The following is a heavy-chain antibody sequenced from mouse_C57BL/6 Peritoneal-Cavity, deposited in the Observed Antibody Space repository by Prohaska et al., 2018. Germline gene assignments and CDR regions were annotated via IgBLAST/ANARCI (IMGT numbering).Heavy chain of an antibody. CDR2: IYPGDGDT. CDR1: GYAFSSSW. J-gene: IGHJ1*03. Sequence: ASLKISCKASGYAFSSSWMNWVKQRPGKGLEWIGRIYPGDGDTNYNGKFKGKATLTADKSSSTAYMQLSSLTSEDSAVYFCAREYYYGRSYNFDVWGTGTTVTVSS. V-gene: IGHV1-82*01. D-gene: IGHD1-1*01. CDR3: AREYYYGRSYNFDV.